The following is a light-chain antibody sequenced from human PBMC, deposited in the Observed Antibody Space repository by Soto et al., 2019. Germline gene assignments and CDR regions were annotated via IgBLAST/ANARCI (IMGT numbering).Light chain of an antibody. CDR1: SSDVGAYNY. CDR3: ISYTSSRTVV. J-gene: IGLJ3*02. Sequence: QSALTQPASVSGSPGQSITISCTGTSSDVGAYNYVSWYQQHPGRAPKLIIYDVSDRPSGLSNRFSGSKSGNTAYLTISGLQAEDEANYYCISYTSSRTVVFGGGTKLTVL. CDR2: DVS. V-gene: IGLV2-14*01.